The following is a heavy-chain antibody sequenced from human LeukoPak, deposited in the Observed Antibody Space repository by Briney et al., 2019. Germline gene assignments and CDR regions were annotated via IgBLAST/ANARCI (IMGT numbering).Heavy chain of an antibody. Sequence: GASVKVSCKASGYTFTSYYMHWVRQAPGQGLEWMGWINPSGGSTSYAQKFQGRVTMTRDTSTSTVYMELSSLRSEGTAVYYCARDSVDIVVVVAATPGYYFDYWGQGTLVTVSS. CDR2: INPSGGST. D-gene: IGHD2-15*01. CDR1: GYTFTSYY. J-gene: IGHJ4*02. V-gene: IGHV1-46*01. CDR3: ARDSVDIVVVVAATPGYYFDY.